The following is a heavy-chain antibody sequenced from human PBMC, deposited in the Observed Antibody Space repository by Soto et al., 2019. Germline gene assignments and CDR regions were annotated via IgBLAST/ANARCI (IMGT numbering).Heavy chain of an antibody. Sequence: SVKVSCKASGGTFSSYTISWVRQAPGQGLEWMGGIIPIFGTANYAQKFQGRVTITAAESTSTAFMELSSLRSDDTAVYYCARERPGIAAALDPWGQGTLVTVSS. D-gene: IGHD6-13*01. CDR3: ARERPGIAAALDP. J-gene: IGHJ5*02. CDR1: GGTFSSYT. V-gene: IGHV1-69*13. CDR2: IIPIFGTA.